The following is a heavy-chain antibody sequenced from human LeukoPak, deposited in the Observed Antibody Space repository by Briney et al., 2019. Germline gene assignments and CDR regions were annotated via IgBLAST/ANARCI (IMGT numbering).Heavy chain of an antibody. CDR2: IYYSGST. CDR3: TRRVATTGIYAFDI. Sequence: SETLSLTCTDSGGSISSYYWTWIRQPPGKGLEWIGYIYYSGSTNYNPSLKSRVTISLDTSKNQFSLKLNSVTAADTAVYYCTRRVATTGIYAFDIWGQGTMVTVSS. J-gene: IGHJ3*02. CDR1: GGSISSYY. D-gene: IGHD1-1*01. V-gene: IGHV4-59*01.